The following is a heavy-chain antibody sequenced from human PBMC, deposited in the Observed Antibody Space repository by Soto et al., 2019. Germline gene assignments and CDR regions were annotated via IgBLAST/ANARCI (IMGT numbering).Heavy chain of an antibody. CDR1: GFTFSTYS. J-gene: IGHJ4*02. CDR3: VRRLGH. D-gene: IGHD7-27*01. V-gene: IGHV3-48*01. Sequence: GGSLRLSCAVSGFTFSTYSMNWVRQAPGKGLEWVSYITGDSGTIYYADSVKGRFTISRDNAKDSLYLQMNSPRAEDTAVYYCVRRLGHWGQGTXVTVSS. CDR2: ITGDSGTI.